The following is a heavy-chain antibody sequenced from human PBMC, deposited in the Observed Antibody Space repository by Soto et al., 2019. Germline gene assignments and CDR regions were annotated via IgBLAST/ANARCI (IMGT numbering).Heavy chain of an antibody. D-gene: IGHD4-17*01. J-gene: IGHJ5*02. V-gene: IGHV3-74*01. CDR1: GGTFSGYW. CDR2: IYGDGTTT. Sequence: EVQLVESGGDLVQPGGSLRLSCAASGGTFSGYWMHWVRRVPGKGLVWVSGIYGDGTTTTYADSVQGRFTISRDTGKNTVYLQMNSLRVDDTGVYFCARSCCGEQNWFDPWGQGTLVTVSS. CDR3: ARSCCGEQNWFDP.